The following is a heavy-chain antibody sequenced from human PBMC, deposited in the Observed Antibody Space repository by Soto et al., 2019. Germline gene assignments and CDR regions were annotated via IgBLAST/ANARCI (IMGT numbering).Heavy chain of an antibody. CDR1: GYKVSTWHNFTSYW. CDR2: IYPGDSDT. Sequence: PGESLKISCMGSGYKVSTWHNFTSYWIAWVRQMPGGGLEWMGVIYPGDSDTTYNPSFQGQVTISADKSITTAYLQWSSLKASDSVMYYCARRWTAGAYDIWGLGTMVTVSS. J-gene: IGHJ3*02. V-gene: IGHV5-51*01. CDR3: ARRWTAGAYDI. D-gene: IGHD6-13*01.